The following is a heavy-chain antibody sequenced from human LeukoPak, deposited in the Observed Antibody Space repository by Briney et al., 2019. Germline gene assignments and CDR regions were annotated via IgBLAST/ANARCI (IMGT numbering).Heavy chain of an antibody. Sequence: SVKVSCKASGGTFSSYTISWVRQAPGQGLEWMGRIIPILGIANYAQKFQGRVTITADKSTSTAYMELSSLRSEDTAVHYCARVLVGTIFGVVIGRASTDAFDIWGQGTMVTVSS. CDR2: IIPILGIA. CDR1: GGTFSSYT. V-gene: IGHV1-69*02. CDR3: ARVLVGTIFGVVIGRASTDAFDI. D-gene: IGHD3-3*01. J-gene: IGHJ3*02.